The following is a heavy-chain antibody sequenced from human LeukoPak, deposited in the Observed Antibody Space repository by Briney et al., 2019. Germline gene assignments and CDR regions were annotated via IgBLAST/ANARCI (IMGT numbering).Heavy chain of an antibody. Sequence: SETLSLTCTVSDGSISSSSYYLGWIRQPPGKGLEWIGSIYYTGITYYNPSLESRVSISVDTSKNQFSLKLSSVTAADTALYYCARQDITMIVFWYWGQGSLVTVSS. J-gene: IGHJ4*02. CDR1: DGSISSSSYY. D-gene: IGHD3-22*01. CDR2: IYYTGIT. V-gene: IGHV4-39*01. CDR3: ARQDITMIVFWY.